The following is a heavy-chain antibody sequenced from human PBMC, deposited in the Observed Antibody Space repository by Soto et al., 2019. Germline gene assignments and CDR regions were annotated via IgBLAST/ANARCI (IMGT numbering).Heavy chain of an antibody. CDR1: GFTFSSYW. J-gene: IGHJ4*02. CDR3: VRTSLVVAAATREDY. D-gene: IGHD2-15*01. CDR2: INSDGSST. V-gene: IGHV3-74*01. Sequence: VQLVESGGGLVQPGGSLRLSCAASGFTFSSYWMHWVRQAPGKGLVWVSRINSDGSSTSYADSVKGRFTISRDNAKTTLYLQMNSLRAEDTVVYYCVRTSLVVAAATREDYWGQGTLVTVSS.